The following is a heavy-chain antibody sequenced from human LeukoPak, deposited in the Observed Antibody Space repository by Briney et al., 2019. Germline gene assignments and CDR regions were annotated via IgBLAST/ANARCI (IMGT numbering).Heavy chain of an antibody. J-gene: IGHJ4*02. CDR1: GFIVSTNH. CDR2: LYSGGTT. CDR3: AKLTTGYYSPYYFDY. D-gene: IGHD3-9*01. Sequence: GGSLRLSCAASGFIVSTNHMSWVRQAPGKGLEWVSVLYSGGTTYYADSVKGRFTISRDNSKNTPYLQMNSLRAEDTAVYYCAKLTTGYYSPYYFDYWGQGTLVTVSS. V-gene: IGHV3-66*01.